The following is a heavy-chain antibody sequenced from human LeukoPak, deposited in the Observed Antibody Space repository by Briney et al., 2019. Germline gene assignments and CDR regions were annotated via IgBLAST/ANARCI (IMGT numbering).Heavy chain of an antibody. CDR3: ARDAHISEPSLWFGELLYSSHGYFDY. V-gene: IGHV1-18*01. D-gene: IGHD3-10*01. CDR1: GYTFTSYG. Sequence: ASVKVSCKASGYTFTSYGISWVRQAPGQGLEWMGWISACNGNTNYAQKLQGRVTMTTDTSTSTAYMELRSLRSDDTAVYYCARDAHISEPSLWFGELLYSSHGYFDYWGQGTLVTVSS. CDR2: ISACNGNT. J-gene: IGHJ4*02.